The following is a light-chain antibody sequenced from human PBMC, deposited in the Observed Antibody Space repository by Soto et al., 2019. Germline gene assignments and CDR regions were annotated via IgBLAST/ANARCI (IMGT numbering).Light chain of an antibody. CDR3: HHYNSYSEA. CDR2: KAS. Sequence: DIQMTQSPSTLSGSVGDRVTITCRASQTISSWLAWYQQKPGKAPKLLIYKASTLKSGVPSRFSGSGSGTAFTITISSLQPDDSATYYCHHYNSYSEAFGQGTKVELK. CDR1: QTISSW. V-gene: IGKV1-5*03. J-gene: IGKJ1*01.